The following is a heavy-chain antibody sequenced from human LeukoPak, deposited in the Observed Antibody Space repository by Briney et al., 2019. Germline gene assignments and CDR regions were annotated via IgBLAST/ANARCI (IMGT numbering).Heavy chain of an antibody. Sequence: GGSLRLSCAASGFTFSSCSMNWVRQAPGKGLEWVSSISTSSSYIHYADSVKGRFTISRDNAKNSLYLQMNSLRAEDTAVYYCARGTLNIPGEHGAFDYWGQGTLVTVSS. CDR2: ISTSSSYI. D-gene: IGHD1-14*01. CDR1: GFTFSSCS. V-gene: IGHV3-21*01. J-gene: IGHJ4*02. CDR3: ARGTLNIPGEHGAFDY.